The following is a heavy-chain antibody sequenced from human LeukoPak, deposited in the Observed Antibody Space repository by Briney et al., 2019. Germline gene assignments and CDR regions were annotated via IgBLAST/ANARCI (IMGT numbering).Heavy chain of an antibody. Sequence: HPGRSLRLSCVASGYTFRDHGMHWVRQAPGKGLEWVTMIWSTGTSAFYADSVRGRFTISRDNSKNTLYLQMNSLRFEDTAVYYCAREYSGSWYHFGYWGQGTLLTVSP. CDR1: GYTFRDHG. D-gene: IGHD5-12*01. V-gene: IGHV3-33*01. CDR3: AREYSGSWYHFGY. J-gene: IGHJ4*02. CDR2: IWSTGTSA.